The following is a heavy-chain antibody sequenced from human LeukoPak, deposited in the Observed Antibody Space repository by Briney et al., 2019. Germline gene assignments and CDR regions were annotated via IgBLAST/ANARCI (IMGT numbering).Heavy chain of an antibody. CDR3: ARVFITRKDNAFDL. V-gene: IGHV3-53*01. CDR1: GFTVSSNY. D-gene: IGHD3-22*01. J-gene: IGHJ3*01. CDR2: IYRDAST. Sequence: WGSLRLSCAASGFTVSSNYMSWVRQAPGKGLEWVSLIYRDASTDYADSVKGRFTISRDNSKNTLYLQMNSLRAEDTTVYYCARVFITRKDNAFDLWGQGTMVTVSS.